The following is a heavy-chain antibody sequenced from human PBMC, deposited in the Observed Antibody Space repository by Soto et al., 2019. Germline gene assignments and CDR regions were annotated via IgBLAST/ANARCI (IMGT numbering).Heavy chain of an antibody. CDR2: IWYDGSNK. CDR3: ARGQYCSSTSCYAAGYGMDV. J-gene: IGHJ6*02. V-gene: IGHV3-33*01. Sequence: GGSLRLSCAASGFTFSSYGMHWVRQAPGKGLEWVAVIWYDGSNKYYADSVKGRFTISRDNSKNTLYLQMNSLRAEDTAVYYCARGQYCSSTSCYAAGYGMDVWGQGTTVTVSS. D-gene: IGHD2-2*01. CDR1: GFTFSSYG.